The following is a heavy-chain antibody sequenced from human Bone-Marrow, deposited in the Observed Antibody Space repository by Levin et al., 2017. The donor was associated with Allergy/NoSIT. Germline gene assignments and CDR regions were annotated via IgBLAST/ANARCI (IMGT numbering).Heavy chain of an antibody. CDR1: GFVFNDNF. V-gene: IGHV3-11*01. CDR2: INSRSTTI. J-gene: IGHJ4*02. Sequence: LSLTCAASGFVFNDNFMGWIRQAPGRGLEWISYINSRSTTIYYADSVRGRFAISRDNAQNSLFLQMNALTADDSALYYCARGGPGWTFDFWGQGTLVTVSS. D-gene: IGHD1-14*01. CDR3: ARGGPGWTFDF.